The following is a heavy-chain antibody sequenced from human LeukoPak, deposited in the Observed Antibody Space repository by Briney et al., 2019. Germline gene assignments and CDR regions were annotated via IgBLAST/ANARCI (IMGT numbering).Heavy chain of an antibody. CDR2: IYYSGST. D-gene: IGHD4-17*01. CDR3: ARGPVTTSGNCFDP. Sequence: SEALSLTCTVSGGSISSYYWSWIRQPPGKGLEWIGYIYYSGSTNYNPSLKSRVTISVGTSKNQFSLKLSSVTAADTAVYYCARGPVTTSGNCFDPWGQGTLVTVSS. V-gene: IGHV4-59*08. CDR1: GGSISSYY. J-gene: IGHJ5*02.